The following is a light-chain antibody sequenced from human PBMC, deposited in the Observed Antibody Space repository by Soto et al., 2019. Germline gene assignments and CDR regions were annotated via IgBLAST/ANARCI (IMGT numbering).Light chain of an antibody. J-gene: IGLJ1*01. CDR3: TSYTSTIPYV. Sequence: QSVLTQPASVSGSPGQSITISCTGSSNDVGGYNYVSWYQQHPGQAPKLIIYEVSDRPSGVSPRFSGSKSGSTASLTISGLQVEDEADYFCTSYTSTIPYVFXSGTKLTVL. V-gene: IGLV2-14*01. CDR2: EVS. CDR1: SNDVGGYNY.